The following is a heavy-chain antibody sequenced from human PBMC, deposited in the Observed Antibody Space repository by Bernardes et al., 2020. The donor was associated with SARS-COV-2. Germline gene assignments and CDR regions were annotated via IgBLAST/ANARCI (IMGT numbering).Heavy chain of an antibody. CDR3: ARDGGYSYGLNYYFDY. V-gene: IGHV3-30-3*01. D-gene: IGHD5-18*01. CDR1: GFTFSSYA. Sequence: SLRLSCAASGFTFSSYAMHWVRQAPGKGREGVAVISYDGSNKYYADSVKGRFTISRDNSKNTLYLQMNSLRAEDTAVYYCARDGGYSYGLNYYFDYWGQGTLVTVSS. J-gene: IGHJ4*02. CDR2: ISYDGSNK.